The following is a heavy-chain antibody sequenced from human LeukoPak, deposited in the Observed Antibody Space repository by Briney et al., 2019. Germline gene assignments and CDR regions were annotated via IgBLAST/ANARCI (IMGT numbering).Heavy chain of an antibody. J-gene: IGHJ3*02. CDR3: ARGESGSYLWGGIGAFDI. V-gene: IGHV3-48*01. CDR2: ISSSSMTT. CDR1: GFSFSSYS. D-gene: IGHD1-26*01. Sequence: GGSLRLSCAASGFSFSSYSMNWVRQTPGKGLEWVSYISSSSMTTYYADSVKGRFTISRDNSKNTLYLQMNSLRAEDTAVYYCARGESGSYLWGGIGAFDIWGQGTMVTVSS.